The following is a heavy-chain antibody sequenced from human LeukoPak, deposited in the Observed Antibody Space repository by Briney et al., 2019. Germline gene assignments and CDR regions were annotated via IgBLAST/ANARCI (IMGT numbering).Heavy chain of an antibody. CDR3: ARGILLWFGELTSMDY. CDR2: ISAYNGNT. CDR1: GYTFTSYG. D-gene: IGHD3-10*01. Sequence: ASVKVSCKASGYTFTSYGISWVRQAPGQGLEWMGWISAYNGNTNYAQKLQGRVTMTTDTSTSTAYMELSSLRSEDTAVYYCARGILLWFGELTSMDYWGQGTLVTVSS. V-gene: IGHV1-18*01. J-gene: IGHJ4*02.